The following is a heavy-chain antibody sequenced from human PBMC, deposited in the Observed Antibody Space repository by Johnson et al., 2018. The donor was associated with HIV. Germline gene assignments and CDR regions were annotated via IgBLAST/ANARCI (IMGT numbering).Heavy chain of an antibody. CDR1: GFTFSSYW. D-gene: IGHD4-23*01. Sequence: EVQLVESGGGLVQPGGSLRLSCVASGFTFSSYWMHWVRQAPGKVLVWVSRINSDGSSTTYADSVTGRFPISRANAKNTLFLQMNSLRAEDTAVYYCVRGLGYVFYSGNSNALDIWGQGTMVTVSS. CDR2: INSDGSST. J-gene: IGHJ3*02. V-gene: IGHV3-74*02. CDR3: VRGLGYVFYSGNSNALDI.